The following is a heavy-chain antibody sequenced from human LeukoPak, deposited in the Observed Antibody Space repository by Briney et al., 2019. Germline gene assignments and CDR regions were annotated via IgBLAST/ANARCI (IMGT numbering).Heavy chain of an antibody. CDR2: IRYDGSNK. D-gene: IGHD6-19*01. V-gene: IGHV3-30*02. J-gene: IGHJ4*02. CDR3: VRPFDSGWYLDY. CDR1: GFTFSSYG. Sequence: GGSLRLSCAASGFTFSSYGMHWVRQAPGKGLEWVAFIRYDGSNKYYADSVKGRFTISRDNSKNTLYLQMNSLRAEDTAVYYCVRPFDSGWYLDYWGQGTLVTVSS.